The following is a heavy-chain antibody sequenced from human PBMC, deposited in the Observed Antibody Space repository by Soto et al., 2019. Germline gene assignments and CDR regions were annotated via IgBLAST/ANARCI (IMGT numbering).Heavy chain of an antibody. CDR2: MNPNSGNT. Sequence: GASVKVSCKASGYTFTSYDINWVRQATGQGLEWMGWMNPNSGNTGYAQKFQGRVTMTRNTSISTAYMEPSSLRPEDTAVYYCARVSSSSWYFYYYYGMDVWGQGTTVTVSS. CDR3: ARVSSSSWYFYYYYGMDV. CDR1: GYTFTSYD. J-gene: IGHJ6*02. V-gene: IGHV1-8*01. D-gene: IGHD6-13*01.